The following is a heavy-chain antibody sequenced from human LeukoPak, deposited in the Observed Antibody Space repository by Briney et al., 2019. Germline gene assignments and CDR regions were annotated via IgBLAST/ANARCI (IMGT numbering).Heavy chain of an antibody. CDR3: ARDINPFSSSWDSFDY. CDR2: FIPIFGTA. V-gene: IGHV1-69*13. J-gene: IGHJ4*02. Sequence: SVKVSCKASGGTCSSYAISWVRQAPGQGLEWMGGFIPIFGTANYAQKFQGRVTITADESTSTAYMELSSLRSEDTAVYYCARDINPFSSSWDSFDYWGQGTLVTVSS. CDR1: GGTCSSYA. D-gene: IGHD6-13*01.